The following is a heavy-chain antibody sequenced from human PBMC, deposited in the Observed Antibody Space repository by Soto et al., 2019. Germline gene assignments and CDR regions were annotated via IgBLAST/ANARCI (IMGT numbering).Heavy chain of an antibody. CDR2: IIPLFATA. CDR1: GAAFSNYA. CDR3: AAIRLGELSSIDY. V-gene: IGHV1-69*12. D-gene: IGHD3-16*02. Sequence: QVQLVQSGTEVKKPGYSVKVSCTASGAAFSNYAISWVRQAPGQGLEWMGGIIPLFATADYAQNFQGRVAITADESTRTAYMELNSLTSEDTAVYYCAAIRLGELSSIDYWGQGTLVTVSS. J-gene: IGHJ4*02.